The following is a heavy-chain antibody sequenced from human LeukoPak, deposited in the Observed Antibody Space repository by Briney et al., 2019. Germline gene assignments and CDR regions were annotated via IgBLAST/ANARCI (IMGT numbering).Heavy chain of an antibody. D-gene: IGHD3-22*01. CDR3: ARDPSYYYDSSGYPDFDY. V-gene: IGHV3-21*01. CDR2: ISSSSSYI. CDR1: GFTFSSYS. J-gene: IGHJ4*02. Sequence: PGGSLRLSCAASGFTFSSYSMNWVRQAPGKGLEWVSSISSSSSYIYYADSVKGRFTISRDNAKNSLYLQMNSLRAEDTAVYYCARDPSYYYDSSGYPDFDYWGQGTLVTVSS.